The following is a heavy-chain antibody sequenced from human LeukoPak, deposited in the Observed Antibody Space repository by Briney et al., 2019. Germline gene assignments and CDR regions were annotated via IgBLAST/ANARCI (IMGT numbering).Heavy chain of an antibody. Sequence: GGSLRLSCAASGFTFSSYGMHWGRQAPGKGLEWVAVISYDGSNKYYADSVKGRFTISRDNSKNTLYLQMNSLRAEDTAVYYCAKDMGIAANYFDYWGQGTLVIVSS. CDR1: GFTFSSYG. CDR3: AKDMGIAANYFDY. V-gene: IGHV3-30*18. CDR2: ISYDGSNK. D-gene: IGHD6-13*01. J-gene: IGHJ4*02.